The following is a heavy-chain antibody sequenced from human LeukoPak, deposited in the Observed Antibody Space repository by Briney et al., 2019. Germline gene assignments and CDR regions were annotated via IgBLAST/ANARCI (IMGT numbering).Heavy chain of an antibody. D-gene: IGHD5-24*01. CDR2: ISYDGSHQ. J-gene: IGHJ4*02. CDR3: ARARDGTLKY. CDR1: GYTFSHYA. Sequence: GGSLRLSCAASGYTFSHYAMHWVRQAPGKGLEWVAVISYDGSHQYSADSVKGRLSISRDNSRHTLYLQMNSLRPEDTAVYYCARARDGTLKYWGQGTLVIVSS. V-gene: IGHV3-30*01.